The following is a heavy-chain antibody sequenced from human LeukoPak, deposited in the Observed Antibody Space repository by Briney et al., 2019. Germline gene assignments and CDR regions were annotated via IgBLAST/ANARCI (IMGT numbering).Heavy chain of an antibody. Sequence: GGSLTLSCAASAFTFSSYEMNWVRQAPGKLLGWVSYISIVVSTISYAEYVKGRLNISRDNAKNSVYLQMNSLRAEDTAVYYCARVSLPPYDFWSGYVYYFDYWGQGTLVSVSS. CDR3: ARVSLPPYDFWSGYVYYFDY. J-gene: IGHJ4*02. D-gene: IGHD3-3*01. CDR2: ISIVVSTI. V-gene: IGHV3-48*03. CDR1: AFTFSSYE.